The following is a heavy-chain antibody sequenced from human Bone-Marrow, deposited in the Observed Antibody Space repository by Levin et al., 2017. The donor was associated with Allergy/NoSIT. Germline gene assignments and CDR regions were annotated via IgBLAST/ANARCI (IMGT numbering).Heavy chain of an antibody. J-gene: IGHJ4*02. CDR3: ARGGGSRPNVN. V-gene: IGHV3-66*01. D-gene: IGHD2-15*01. CDR1: GLIVSSNY. Sequence: PGGSLRLSCEVSGLIVSSNYMSWVRQAPEKGLEWVSVFYSVGNTYYADSVKGRFTMSRDNAKNTVYLQMNSLRVDDTGVYFCARGGGSRPNVNWGPGTRVTVSS. CDR2: FYSVGNT.